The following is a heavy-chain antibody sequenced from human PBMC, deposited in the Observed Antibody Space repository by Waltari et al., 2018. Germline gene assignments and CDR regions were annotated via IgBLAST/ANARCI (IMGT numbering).Heavy chain of an antibody. CDR1: GLTFSGNW. CDR3: VRDRHSWD. Sequence: EVHLVESGGDLVQPGGSLRLSWAGSGLTFSGNWMHWVRQVPGKGLVWVSRISPDGRTTFYADSVKGRFAISRDNAKNALYLQMNSLRAEDTAVYYCVRDRHSWDWGQGTLVTVSS. V-gene: IGHV3-74*01. CDR2: ISPDGRTT. J-gene: IGHJ4*02.